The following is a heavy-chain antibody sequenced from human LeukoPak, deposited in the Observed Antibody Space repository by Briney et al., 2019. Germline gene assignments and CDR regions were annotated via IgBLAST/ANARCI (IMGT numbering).Heavy chain of an antibody. J-gene: IGHJ6*03. Sequence: GGSLRLSCAASGFAFNTYSMNWVRQAPGKGLEWVSAIRGSGDRTHYADSVKGRFTISRDNSKNTLYLQMNSLGAEDTAVYYCAKDSKIVGATFRSYHYMDVWGKGTAVTVSS. CDR2: IRGSGDRT. V-gene: IGHV3-23*01. D-gene: IGHD1-26*01. CDR1: GFAFNTYS. CDR3: AKDSKIVGATFRSYHYMDV.